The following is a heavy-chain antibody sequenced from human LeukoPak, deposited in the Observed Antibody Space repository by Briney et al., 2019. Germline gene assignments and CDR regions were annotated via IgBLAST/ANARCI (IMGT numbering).Heavy chain of an antibody. CDR1: GYTFTSYD. CDR2: MNPNSGNT. D-gene: IGHD3-22*01. Sequence: ASVKVSCKASGYTFTSYDISWVRQATGQGLEWMGWMNPNSGNTAYAQKFQGRVTITRNTSISTAYMELSSLRSEDTAIYYCAREDYYDSGSSDYWGQGVLVTVSS. V-gene: IGHV1-8*03. CDR3: AREDYYDSGSSDY. J-gene: IGHJ4*02.